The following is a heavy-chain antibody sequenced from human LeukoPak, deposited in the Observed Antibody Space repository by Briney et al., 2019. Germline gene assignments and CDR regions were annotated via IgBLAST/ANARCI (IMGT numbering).Heavy chain of an antibody. Sequence: ASVKVSCKASGYTFTSHYMHWVRQAPEKGLEWMGIINPTGGSTSYAQKFQGRVTMTRDTSTSTDYMELSSLRYEDTAVYYCARRGYSYGFPPYYYYYYMDVWGKGTTVTVSS. D-gene: IGHD5-18*01. J-gene: IGHJ6*03. V-gene: IGHV1-46*01. CDR2: INPTGGST. CDR3: ARRGYSYGFPPYYYYYYMDV. CDR1: GYTFTSHY.